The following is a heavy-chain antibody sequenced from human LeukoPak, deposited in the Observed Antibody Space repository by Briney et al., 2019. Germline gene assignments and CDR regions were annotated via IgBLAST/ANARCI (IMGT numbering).Heavy chain of an antibody. D-gene: IGHD3-10*01. CDR2: IYYSGST. V-gene: IGHV4-39*07. CDR3: AGWYYYGSGTPGEYFDY. Sequence: SETLSLTCTVSGGSISSSSYYWGWIRQPPGKGLEWIGSIYYSGSTYYNPSLKSRVTISVDTSKNQFSLKLSSVTAADTAVYYCAGWYYYGSGTPGEYFDYWGQGTLVTVSS. CDR1: GGSISSSSYY. J-gene: IGHJ4*02.